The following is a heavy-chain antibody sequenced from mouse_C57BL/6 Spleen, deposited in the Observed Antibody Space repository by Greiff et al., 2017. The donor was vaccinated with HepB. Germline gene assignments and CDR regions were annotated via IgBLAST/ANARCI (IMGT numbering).Heavy chain of an antibody. D-gene: IGHD2-2*01. V-gene: IGHV5-15*01. CDR1: GFTFSDYG. CDR3: ARHGYPNYFDY. J-gene: IGHJ2*01. CDR2: ISNLAYSI. Sequence: EVHLVESGGGLVQPGGSLKLSCAASGFTFSDYGMAWVRQAPRKGPEWVAFISNLAYSIYYADTVTGRFTISRENAKNTLYLEMSSLRSEDTAMYYCARHGYPNYFDYWGQGTTLTVSS.